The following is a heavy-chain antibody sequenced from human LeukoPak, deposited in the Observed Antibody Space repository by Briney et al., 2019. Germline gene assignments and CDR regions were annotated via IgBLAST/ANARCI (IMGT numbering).Heavy chain of an antibody. D-gene: IGHD3-22*01. J-gene: IGHJ4*02. Sequence: GGSLRLSCAASGFTFSSYAMSWVRQAPGKGLEWVSAISGSGGSTYYADSVKGRLTISRDNSKNTLYLQMNSLRAEDTAVYYCAKYPGGYPVPYYFDYWGQGTLVTVSS. CDR3: AKYPGGYPVPYYFDY. V-gene: IGHV3-23*01. CDR2: ISGSGGST. CDR1: GFTFSSYA.